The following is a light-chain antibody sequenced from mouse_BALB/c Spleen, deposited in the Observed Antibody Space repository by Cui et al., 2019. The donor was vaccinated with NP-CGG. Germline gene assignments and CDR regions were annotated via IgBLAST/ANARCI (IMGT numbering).Light chain of an antibody. CDR3: ALWYSNHWV. CDR1: TGAVTTNNF. J-gene: IGLJ1*01. V-gene: IGLV1*01. Sequence: HAVVTPESALTTSPDETVTLTCRSNTGAVTTNNFANWVQEKPDHLFTGLIGGTNNRAPGVPARFSGSLIGDKAALTITGAQTEDEAIYFCALWYSNHWVFGGGTKLTVL. CDR2: GTN.